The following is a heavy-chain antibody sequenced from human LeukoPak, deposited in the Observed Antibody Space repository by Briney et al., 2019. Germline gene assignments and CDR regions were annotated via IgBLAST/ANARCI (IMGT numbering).Heavy chain of an antibody. CDR2: ISAYNGNT. J-gene: IGHJ4*02. CDR3: ARADYYDSSGYYYVQYYFDY. CDR1: GYTFTGYY. Sequence: ASVKDSFKASGYTFTGYYMHWVRQAPGQGLEWMGWISAYNGNTNYAQKLQGRVTMTTDTSTSTAYMELRSLRSDDTAVYYCARADYYDSSGYYYVQYYFDYWGQGTLVTVSS. V-gene: IGHV1-18*04. D-gene: IGHD3-22*01.